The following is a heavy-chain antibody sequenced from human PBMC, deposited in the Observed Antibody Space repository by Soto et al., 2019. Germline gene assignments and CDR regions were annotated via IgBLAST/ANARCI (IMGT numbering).Heavy chain of an antibody. D-gene: IGHD3-22*01. CDR1: GYTFTSYG. CDR3: ARDRHYDSSGYYWDYDYYGMDV. CDR2: ISAYNGNT. Sequence: ASVKVSCKASGYTFTSYGISWLRQAPGQGLEWMGWISAYNGNTNYAQKLQGRVTMTTDTSTSTAYMELRSLRSDETAVYYCARDRHYDSSGYYWDYDYYGMDVCGQGTTVNVYS. J-gene: IGHJ6*02. V-gene: IGHV1-18*01.